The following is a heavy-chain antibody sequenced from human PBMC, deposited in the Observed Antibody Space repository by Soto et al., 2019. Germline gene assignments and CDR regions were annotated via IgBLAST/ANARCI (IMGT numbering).Heavy chain of an antibody. V-gene: IGHV1-69*01. J-gene: IGHJ6*02. CDR2: ISPMFGTV. CDR1: GGTFSSYG. Sequence: QVQLVQSGAEVKKPGSSVKVSCKASGGTFSSYGISWVRQAPGQGFEWMGGISPMFGTVNYAQKFQGRVTITADESTRTAFMELSSLRSEDTAVYYCARDKRILLDGMDAWGQGTTVTVSS. CDR3: ARDKRILLDGMDA. D-gene: IGHD3-10*01.